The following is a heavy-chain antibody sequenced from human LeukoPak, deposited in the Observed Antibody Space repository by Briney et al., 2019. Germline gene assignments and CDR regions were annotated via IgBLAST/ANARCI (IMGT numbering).Heavy chain of an antibody. V-gene: IGHV4-4*07. Sequence: SETLSLTFTVSGGSISSYYWSWIRQPAGKGLEWIGRIYTSGSTNYNPSLKSRVTMSVDTSKYQFSLKLSSVTAADTAVYYCARASRQYGSGSSYYYYYYMDVWGKGTTVTVSS. D-gene: IGHD3-10*01. CDR3: ARASRQYGSGSSYYYYYYMDV. CDR2: IYTSGST. J-gene: IGHJ6*03. CDR1: GGSISSYY.